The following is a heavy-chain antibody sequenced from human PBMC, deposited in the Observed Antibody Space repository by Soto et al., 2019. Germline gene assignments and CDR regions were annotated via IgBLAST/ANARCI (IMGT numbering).Heavy chain of an antibody. CDR2: VFYTGFT. J-gene: IGHJ4*02. D-gene: IGHD1-20*01. Sequence: SEALSLTCAVSGGSISGSYYYWAWLRQSPGKGPEWIGSVFYTGFTSYNPSLESRVSVSVDTSKSQFSLKLSAVTAADTAVYYCATSQKGYNWNYFDHWGQGALVTVSS. V-gene: IGHV4-39*01. CDR1: GGSISGSYYY. CDR3: ATSQKGYNWNYFDH.